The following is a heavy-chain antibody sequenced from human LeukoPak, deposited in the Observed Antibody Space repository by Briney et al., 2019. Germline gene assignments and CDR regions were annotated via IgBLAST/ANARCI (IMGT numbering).Heavy chain of an antibody. V-gene: IGHV3-21*01. Sequence: GGSLRLSCAASGFTFSSYWMHWVRQAPGKGLEWVSSISSSSSYMSYADSVKGRFTISRDNAKNSLYLQMNSLRAEDTAVYHCARDRASGVVGAIPFIDYYYGMDVWGQGTTVTVSS. CDR2: ISSSSSYM. CDR3: ARDRASGVVGAIPFIDYYYGMDV. D-gene: IGHD2-15*01. CDR1: GFTFSSYW. J-gene: IGHJ6*02.